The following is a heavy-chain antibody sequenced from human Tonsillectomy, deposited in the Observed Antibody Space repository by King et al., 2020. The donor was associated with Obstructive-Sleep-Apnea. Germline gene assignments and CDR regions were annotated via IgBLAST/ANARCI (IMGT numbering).Heavy chain of an antibody. V-gene: IGHV4-38-2*02. J-gene: IGHJ4*02. Sequence: VQLQESGPGLVKPSETLSLTCAVSGYSITSGYYWGWIRQPPGKGLEWIASIYHTGNTYYNPSLKIRVIMSVDTSKNQCSLKLTSVTAADTAVYYCTREMGELLGFDFWGQGTLVTVSS. CDR3: TREMGELLGFDF. CDR1: GYSITSGYY. D-gene: IGHD1-7*01. CDR2: IYHTGNT.